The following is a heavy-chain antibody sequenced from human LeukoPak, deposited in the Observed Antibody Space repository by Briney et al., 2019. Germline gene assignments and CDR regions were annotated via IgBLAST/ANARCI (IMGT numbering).Heavy chain of an antibody. CDR1: EFTFSSYA. CDR3: MRDTPFGGY. J-gene: IGHJ4*02. D-gene: IGHD3-16*01. CDR2: IGNGGGST. V-gene: IGHV3-23*01. Sequence: GGSLRLSCAASEFTFSSYAMSWVRQAPGKGLEWVSTIGNGGGSTYYADSVKGRFTISRDNAKNSLYLQMNSLRAEDTAVYYCMRDTPFGGYWGQGTLVTVSS.